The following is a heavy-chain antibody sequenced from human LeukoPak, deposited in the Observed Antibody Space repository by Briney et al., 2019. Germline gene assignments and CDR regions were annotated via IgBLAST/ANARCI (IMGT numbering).Heavy chain of an antibody. V-gene: IGHV4-61*02. Sequence: PSQTLSLTCTVSGGSISSGSYYWSWIRQPAGKGLEWIGRIYTSGSTNYNPSLKSRVTISVDTSKNQFSLKLSSVTAADTAVYYCAREIVVVPAAIHLYFDLWGRGALVTVSS. J-gene: IGHJ2*01. CDR2: IYTSGST. CDR1: GGSISSGSYY. CDR3: AREIVVVPAAIHLYFDL. D-gene: IGHD2-2*02.